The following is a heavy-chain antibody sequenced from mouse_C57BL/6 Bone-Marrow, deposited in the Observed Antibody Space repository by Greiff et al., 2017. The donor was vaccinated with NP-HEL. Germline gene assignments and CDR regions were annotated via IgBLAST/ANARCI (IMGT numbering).Heavy chain of an antibody. CDR2: IYPGDGDT. Sequence: QVQLQQSGPELVKPGASVKISCKASGYAFSSSWMNWVKQRPGKGLEWTGRIYPGDGDTNYNGKFKGKATLTADKSSSTAYMQLSSLTSEDSAVYFCARGVTTSFDYWGQGTTLTVSS. V-gene: IGHV1-82*01. CDR3: ARGVTTSFDY. CDR1: GYAFSSSW. J-gene: IGHJ2*01. D-gene: IGHD2-2*01.